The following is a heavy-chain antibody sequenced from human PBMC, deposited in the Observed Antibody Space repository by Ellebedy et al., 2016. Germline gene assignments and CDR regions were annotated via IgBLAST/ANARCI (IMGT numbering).Heavy chain of an antibody. J-gene: IGHJ5*02. Sequence: SETLSLTXAVSGGSIDTFYWGWIRQPPGQGLEWIGYLYHSGSPNYNRSLKSRVTISLDTSKNQFSLNLSSVTAADTAAYYCARLPRTTAWGWFDPWGQGILVTVSS. V-gene: IGHV4-59*01. D-gene: IGHD4-17*01. CDR3: ARLPRTTAWGWFDP. CDR1: GGSIDTFY. CDR2: LYHSGSP.